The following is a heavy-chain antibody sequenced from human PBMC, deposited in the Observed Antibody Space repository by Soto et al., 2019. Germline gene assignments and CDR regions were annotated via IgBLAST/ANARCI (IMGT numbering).Heavy chain of an antibody. CDR1: GYTFTGYY. CDR2: INPNSGDT. D-gene: IGHD3-3*01. Sequence: QVQLVQSGAEVKKPGASVKVSCEASGYTFTGYYLHWVRQAPGQGLEWMGWINPNSGDTNYAQKFQGRVTMTRDTSISTAYMELTGLTSDDTAVYFCARDRVTIFGVVVTSNYFYSGVGVWGQGTAVTVSS. CDR3: ARDRVTIFGVVVTSNYFYSGVGV. V-gene: IGHV1-2*02. J-gene: IGHJ6*02.